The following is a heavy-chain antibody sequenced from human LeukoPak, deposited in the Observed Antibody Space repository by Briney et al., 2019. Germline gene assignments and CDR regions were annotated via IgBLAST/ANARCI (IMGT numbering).Heavy chain of an antibody. CDR1: GGSFSGYY. CDR3: ARGVLGEASYYMDV. CDR2: INHSGST. Sequence: SETLSLTCAVYGGSFSGYYLSWIRQPPGKGLEWIGEINHSGSTNYNPSLKSRVTISVDTSKNQFSLKLSSVTAADTAVYYCARGVLGEASYYMDVWGKGTTVPVSS. D-gene: IGHD3-16*01. V-gene: IGHV4-34*01. J-gene: IGHJ6*03.